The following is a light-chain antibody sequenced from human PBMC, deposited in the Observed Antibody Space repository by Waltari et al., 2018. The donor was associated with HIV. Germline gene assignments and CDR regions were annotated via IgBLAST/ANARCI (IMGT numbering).Light chain of an antibody. J-gene: IGKJ1*01. CDR2: DTS. CDR3: QQRSSWPLT. V-gene: IGKV3-11*01. CDR1: QSVRRY. Sequence: EIVLTQSPATLSLSPGERATLSCWASQSVRRYLAWYQQRPEQAPRLLIYDTSNRATGIPARFSGSGSGTDFTLTISSLEPEDYAVYYCQQRSSWPLTLGQGTNVEFK.